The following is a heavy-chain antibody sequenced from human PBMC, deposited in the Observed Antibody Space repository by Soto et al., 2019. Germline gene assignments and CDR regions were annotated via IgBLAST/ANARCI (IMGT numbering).Heavy chain of an antibody. D-gene: IGHD2-2*01. CDR3: ARVPDR. V-gene: IGHV4-30-2*01. CDR1: GGSISSGGYS. Sequence: QLQLQESASGLVKPSQTLSLTCAVSGGSISSGGYSWSWIRQPPGKVLEWIGYIYHSGSTYYNPSLKSRVTISVDRSKNQFSLKLSSVTAADTAVYYCARVPDRWGQGTLVTVSS. CDR2: IYHSGST. J-gene: IGHJ5*02.